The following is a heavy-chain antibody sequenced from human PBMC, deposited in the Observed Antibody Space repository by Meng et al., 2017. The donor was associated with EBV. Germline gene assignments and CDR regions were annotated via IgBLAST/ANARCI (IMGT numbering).Heavy chain of an antibody. D-gene: IGHD3-10*01. Sequence: QMQWVQSGAGVKKPWASVKVPCKTSGGPFRYYAISWVRQAPGQGLEWLGGFLPRLGAPNYAQKFHGRVKITADESTSTHYMDLSSLRSEDTAIYYCASESGRGYTPDYWGQGTLVTVSS. CDR2: FLPRLGAP. CDR1: GGPFRYYA. V-gene: IGHV1-69*01. J-gene: IGHJ4*02. CDR3: ASESGRGYTPDY.